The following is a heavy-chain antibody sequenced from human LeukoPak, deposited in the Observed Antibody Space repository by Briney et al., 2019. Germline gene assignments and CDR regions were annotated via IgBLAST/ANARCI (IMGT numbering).Heavy chain of an antibody. J-gene: IGHJ4*02. V-gene: IGHV4-34*01. D-gene: IGHD2-2*01. CDR2: INHSGST. CDR1: GGSFSGYY. CDR3: ARAREYDY. Sequence: PSETLSLTCAVYGGSFSGYYWSWIRQPPGKGLEWIGEINHSGSTNYNPSLKSRVTISVDTSKNQFSLKLSSVTAADTAVYYCARAREYDYWGQGTLLTVSS.